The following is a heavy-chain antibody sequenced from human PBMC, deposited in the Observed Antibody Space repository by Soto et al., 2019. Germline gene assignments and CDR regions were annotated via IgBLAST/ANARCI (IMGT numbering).Heavy chain of an antibody. D-gene: IGHD6-19*01. Sequence: GGSLRLSCAASGFTFSSYWMHWVRQAPGKGLVWVSRINSDGSSTSYADSVKGRFTISRDNAKNTLYLQMNSLRAEDTAVYYCARVPRPDYSSDNRGYGMDVWGQGTTVTVSS. CDR2: INSDGSST. CDR1: GFTFSSYW. V-gene: IGHV3-74*01. J-gene: IGHJ6*02. CDR3: ARVPRPDYSSDNRGYGMDV.